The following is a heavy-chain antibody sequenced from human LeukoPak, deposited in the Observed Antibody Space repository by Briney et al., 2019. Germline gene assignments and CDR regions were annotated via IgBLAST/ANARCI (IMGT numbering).Heavy chain of an antibody. D-gene: IGHD2-2*01. Sequence: PGGSLRLSCAASGFTFSSYWMSWVRQTPGKGLEWVSTISGSGDSTYYADSVKGRFTISRDNSKNTLYLQMNSLRAEDTAVYYCAKVGLGYCSSTSCLYYFNSWGQGTLVTVSS. J-gene: IGHJ4*02. V-gene: IGHV3-23*01. CDR2: ISGSGDST. CDR3: AKVGLGYCSSTSCLYYFNS. CDR1: GFTFSSYW.